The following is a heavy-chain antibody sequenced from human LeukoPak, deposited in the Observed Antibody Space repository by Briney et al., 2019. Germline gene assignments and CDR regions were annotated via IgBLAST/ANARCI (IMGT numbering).Heavy chain of an antibody. CDR2: ISYDGSNK. D-gene: IGHD1-26*01. Sequence: GGSLRLSCAASGLTFSNAWMGWVRQAPGKGLEWVAVISYDGSNKYYADSVKGRFTISRDNSKNTLYLQMNSLRAEDTAVYYCARGGGSSPDAFDIWGQGTMVTVSS. J-gene: IGHJ3*02. V-gene: IGHV3-30-3*01. CDR1: GLTFSNAW. CDR3: ARGGGSSPDAFDI.